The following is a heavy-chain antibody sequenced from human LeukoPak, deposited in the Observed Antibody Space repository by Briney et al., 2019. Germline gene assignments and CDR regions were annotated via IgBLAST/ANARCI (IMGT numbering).Heavy chain of an antibody. D-gene: IGHD4-23*01. CDR3: ARGGTVVLGSDY. Sequence: SETLSLTCIVSGGSISSYYWSWIRQPPGKGPEWIGYIYYTGSTKSNPSLKSRVTISVDTSKNRFSLRLSSVTAADTAVYYCARGGTVVLGSDYWGQGTLVTVSS. CDR2: IYYTGST. CDR1: GGSISSYY. J-gene: IGHJ4*02. V-gene: IGHV4-59*08.